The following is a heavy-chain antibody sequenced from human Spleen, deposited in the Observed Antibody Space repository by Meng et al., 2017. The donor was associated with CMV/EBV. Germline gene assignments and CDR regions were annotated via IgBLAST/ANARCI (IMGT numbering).Heavy chain of an antibody. Sequence: SLKISCAASGFTFDDYAMHWVRQAPGKGLEWVSGISWNSGSIGYADSVKGRFTISRDNAKNSLYLQMNSLRAEDTAVYYCARGKYYFDSSVDYWGQGTLVTVSS. D-gene: IGHD3-22*01. V-gene: IGHV3-9*01. J-gene: IGHJ4*02. CDR1: GFTFDDYA. CDR2: ISWNSGSI. CDR3: ARGKYYFDSSVDY.